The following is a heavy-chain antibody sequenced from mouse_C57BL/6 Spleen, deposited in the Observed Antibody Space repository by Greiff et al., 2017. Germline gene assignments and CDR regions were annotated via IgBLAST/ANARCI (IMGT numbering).Heavy chain of an antibody. CDR2: IYPGDGDT. CDR3: ARCPLYYPYYFDY. CDR1: GYAFSSYW. J-gene: IGHJ2*01. V-gene: IGHV1-80*01. Sequence: QVQLKESGAELVKPGASVKISCKASGYAFSSYWMNWVKQRPGKGLEWIGQIYPGDGDTNYNGKFKGKATLTADKSSSTAYMQLSSLTSEDSAVYFCARCPLYYPYYFDYWGQGTTLTVSS. D-gene: IGHD2-1*01.